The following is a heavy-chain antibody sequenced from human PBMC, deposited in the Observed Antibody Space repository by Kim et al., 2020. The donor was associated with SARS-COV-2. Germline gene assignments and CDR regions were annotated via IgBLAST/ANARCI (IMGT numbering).Heavy chain of an antibody. Sequence: GGSLRLSCAASGFTLSSYWMYWVRQGPGKGLEWVSRINSDGINKLYVDSVKGRFTISRDNAENTVYLQMSSLRAEDTAIYYCTRNYEMDVCAKGPRSPSP. CDR1: GFTLSSYW. CDR3: TRNYEMDV. J-gene: IGHJ6*02. CDR2: INSDGINK. V-gene: IGHV3-74*01.